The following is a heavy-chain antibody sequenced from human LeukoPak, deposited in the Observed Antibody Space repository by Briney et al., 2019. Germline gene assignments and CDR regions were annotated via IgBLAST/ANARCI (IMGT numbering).Heavy chain of an antibody. CDR1: GGFINSYY. D-gene: IGHD3-9*01. CDR2: VYTSGIT. Sequence: KPSETLSLTCTVSGGFINSYYWSWIRQPAGKGLEWIGHVYTSGITNYNPSLKSRITMSVDTSKNQFSLKLTSVTAADTAVYYCARHNGFDRGYYYYMDVWGKGTTVTVSS. J-gene: IGHJ6*03. CDR3: ARHNGFDRGYYYYMDV. V-gene: IGHV4-4*07.